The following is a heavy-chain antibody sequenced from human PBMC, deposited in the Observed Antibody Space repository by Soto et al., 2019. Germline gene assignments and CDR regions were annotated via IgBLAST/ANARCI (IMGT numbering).Heavy chain of an antibody. Sequence: GVLLRDACAAAGFSCTSYAMHWVRQAPGKGLQYVAAISTDGGGTYYTDSVKGRFIISRDNSKSTLYLQMGSLRGEDMAVYYCARYGSGSAYDHWGQGALVTVSS. CDR1: GFSCTSYA. CDR3: ARYGSGSAYDH. J-gene: IGHJ4*02. V-gene: IGHV3-64*02. CDR2: ISTDGGGT. D-gene: IGHD3-10*01.